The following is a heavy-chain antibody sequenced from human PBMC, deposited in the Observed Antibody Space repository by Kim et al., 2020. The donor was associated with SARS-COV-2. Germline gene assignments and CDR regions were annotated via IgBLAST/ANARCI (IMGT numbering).Heavy chain of an antibody. J-gene: IGHJ4*02. D-gene: IGHD3-16*02. Sequence: GGSLRLSCAASGFIFSNYYMQWVRQAPGKGLEWVAVIWFDGSNKDYADSVKGRFTVSRDNSKNTVYLQMSSLRAEDTAVYYCAKGSPIVPDYFDNWGQGTLVTVSS. V-gene: IGHV3-33*06. CDR1: GFIFSNYY. CDR3: AKGSPIVPDYFDN. CDR2: IWFDGSNK.